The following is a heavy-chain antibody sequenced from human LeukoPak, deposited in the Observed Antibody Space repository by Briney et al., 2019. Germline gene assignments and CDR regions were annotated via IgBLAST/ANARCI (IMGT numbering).Heavy chain of an antibody. CDR1: GFTLSTSE. V-gene: IGHV3-48*03. CDR2: SSSDGTTV. D-gene: IGHD2-21*01. Sequence: GGSLTLSCIVSGFTLSTSEINWVRQAPGKGLEWLSYSSSDGTTVYYADSVKGRFTISRDNAKNSLYLKLNSLSGDDTAVYYCTSAFRWGEGTIVTVSS. CDR3: TSAFR. J-gene: IGHJ3*01.